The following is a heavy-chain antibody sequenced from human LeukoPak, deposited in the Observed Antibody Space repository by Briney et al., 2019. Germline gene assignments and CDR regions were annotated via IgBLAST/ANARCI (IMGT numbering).Heavy chain of an antibody. CDR3: ARAGAVVDNSFDP. J-gene: IGHJ5*02. CDR1: GFTFISYA. Sequence: PGGSLRLSCAASGFTFISYAIHWVRQAPGKGLEWVAVISFHGTDSFYADSVKGRFTISRDNSKNTLYLQMSSLRADDTAVYYCARAGAVVDNSFDPWGQGTLVTVSS. V-gene: IGHV3-30*04. D-gene: IGHD2-15*01. CDR2: ISFHGTDS.